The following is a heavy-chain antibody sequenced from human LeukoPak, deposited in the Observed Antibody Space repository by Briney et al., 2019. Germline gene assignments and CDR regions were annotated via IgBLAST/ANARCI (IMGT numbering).Heavy chain of an antibody. CDR2: ISGSGGNT. J-gene: IGHJ6*03. CDR3: ASSPPYDSSSWYYYYYYMDV. Sequence: PGGSLRLSCAASGFTFSNYGMSWVRQAPGKGLGWVSAISGSGGNTYYADSVKGRFTISRDNSKNTLYLQMNSLRAEDTAVYYCASSPPYDSSSWYYYYYYMDVWGKGTTVTIPS. CDR1: GFTFSNYG. D-gene: IGHD6-13*01. V-gene: IGHV3-23*01.